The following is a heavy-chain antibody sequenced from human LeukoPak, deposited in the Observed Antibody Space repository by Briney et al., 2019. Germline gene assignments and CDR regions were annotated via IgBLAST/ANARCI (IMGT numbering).Heavy chain of an antibody. V-gene: IGHV3-30*03. D-gene: IGHD1-26*01. Sequence: GRSLRLSCAASGFTFSSYGMHWVRQAPGKGLEWVAVISYDGSNKYYADSVKGRFTISRDNSKNTLYLQMNSLRAEDTAVYYCATGRNLFVGATDAFDIWGQGTMVTVSS. CDR1: GFTFSSYG. J-gene: IGHJ3*02. CDR3: ATGRNLFVGATDAFDI. CDR2: ISYDGSNK.